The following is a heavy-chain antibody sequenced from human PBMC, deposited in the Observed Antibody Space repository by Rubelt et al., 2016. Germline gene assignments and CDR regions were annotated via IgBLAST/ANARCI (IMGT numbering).Heavy chain of an antibody. Sequence: QVQLQQWGAGLLKPSETLSLTCAVYGGSFSGYYWSWIRQPPGKGLEWLGEINHSGSTNYNPSLKSRVTISVDTSKNQFSRKLSSVTAADTAVYYCASAPTLFPLVSCENSPSDTSSVAVGCLAQDF. CDR3: ASAPTLFPLVSCENSPSDTSSVAVGCLAQDF. CDR2: INHSGST. J-gene: IGHJ2*01. V-gene: IGHV4-34*01. CDR1: GGSFSGYY. D-gene: IGHD6-25*01.